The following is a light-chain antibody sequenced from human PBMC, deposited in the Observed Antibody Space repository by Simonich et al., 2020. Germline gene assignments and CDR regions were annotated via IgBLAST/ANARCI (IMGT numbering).Light chain of an antibody. CDR3: QQYNSYHT. Sequence: DIQMTQSPSTLSASVGNRLTIPCRASQSISSWLAWYQQKPGKAPKLLIYKASSLESGVPSRFSGSGSGTEFTLTISSLQPDDFATYYCQQYNSYHTFGQGTKLDIK. CDR2: KAS. J-gene: IGKJ2*01. V-gene: IGKV1-5*03. CDR1: QSISSW.